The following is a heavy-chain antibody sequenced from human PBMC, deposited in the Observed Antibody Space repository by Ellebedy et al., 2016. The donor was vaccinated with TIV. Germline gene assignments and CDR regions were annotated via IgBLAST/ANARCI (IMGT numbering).Heavy chain of an antibody. Sequence: GGSLRLSCTASGFTFADSFGNYAMGWFRKAPGKGLEWVAFIRRKTYGGTTEYDASVKCRFIISRDESKIIAYLQMNSLKTEDTAVYYCTRDRRILDPQYNWFDPWGHGTRVTVSS. CDR2: IRRKTYGGTT. CDR3: TRDRRILDPQYNWFDP. D-gene: IGHD3-3*01. CDR1: GFTFADSFGNYA. V-gene: IGHV3-49*03. J-gene: IGHJ5*02.